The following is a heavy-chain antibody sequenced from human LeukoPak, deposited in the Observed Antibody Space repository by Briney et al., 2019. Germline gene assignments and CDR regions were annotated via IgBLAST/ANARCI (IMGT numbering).Heavy chain of an antibody. J-gene: IGHJ4*02. D-gene: IGHD6-19*01. V-gene: IGHV3-23*01. Sequence: GGSLRLSCAASGFTFSSYWMSWVRQAPGKGLEWVSSIRGGGDSTYYSDSVKGRFTIFRDTPKNTLYLQMSSLRSEDTAIYFCAKDHHSSGWPTFDYWGQGTLVTVSS. CDR3: AKDHHSSGWPTFDY. CDR1: GFTFSSYW. CDR2: IRGGGDST.